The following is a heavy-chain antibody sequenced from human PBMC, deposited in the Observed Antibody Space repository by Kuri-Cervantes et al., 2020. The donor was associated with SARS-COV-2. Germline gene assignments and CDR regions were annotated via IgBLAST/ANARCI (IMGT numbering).Heavy chain of an antibody. CDR1: GFTFRTNV. CDR3: AKAYCGGDCEFDY. V-gene: IGHV3-30*18. J-gene: IGHJ4*02. CDR2: ISYDGSNK. Sequence: GESLKISCVVSGFTFRTNVMAWVRQAPGKGLEWVAVISYDGSNKYYADSVKGRFSISRDNPKDTLYLEMNSLKPDDTAVYYCAKAYCGGDCEFDYWGQGTLVTVSS. D-gene: IGHD2-21*02.